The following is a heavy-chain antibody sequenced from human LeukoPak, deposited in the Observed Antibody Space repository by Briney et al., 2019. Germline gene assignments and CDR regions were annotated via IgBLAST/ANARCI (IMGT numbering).Heavy chain of an antibody. CDR3: ARSLPSPYYGSGNNWFDP. J-gene: IGHJ5*02. Sequence: PSETLSLTCTVSGGSISSYYWSWIRQPPGKGLEWIGYIYYSGSTNYNPSLKSRVTISVDTSKNQFSLKLSSVIAADTAVYYCARSLPSPYYGSGNNWFDPWGQGTLVTVSS. V-gene: IGHV4-59*01. CDR1: GGSISSYY. D-gene: IGHD3-10*01. CDR2: IYYSGST.